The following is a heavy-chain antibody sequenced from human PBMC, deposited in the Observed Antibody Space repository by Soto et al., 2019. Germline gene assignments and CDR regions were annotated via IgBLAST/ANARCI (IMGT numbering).Heavy chain of an antibody. J-gene: IGHJ4*02. V-gene: IGHV4-34*01. CDR3: ARTGHLFDY. Sequence: PSETLCLTCAVDGGSFSDYYWSWIRQPPGKGLEWIGEINDSGRTNYNPSLKSRVTISVDTSKNQFSLKLTSMTAADTAVYYCARTGHLFDYWGQGISVTVSS. CDR1: GGSFSDYY. CDR2: INDSGRT.